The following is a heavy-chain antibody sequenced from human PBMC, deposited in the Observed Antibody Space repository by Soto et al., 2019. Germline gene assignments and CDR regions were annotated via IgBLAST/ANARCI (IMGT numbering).Heavy chain of an antibody. CDR3: ARAVEQSYYYYGMDV. J-gene: IGHJ6*02. CDR1: GGTFSSYG. CDR2: IIPIFGTA. Sequence: QVQLVQSGAEVKKSGSSVKVSCKASGGTFSSYGISWVRQAPGQGLEWMGGIIPIFGTANYAQKFQGRVTITADESTSTAYMELSRLRSEDTAVYYCARAVEQSYYYYGMDVWGQGTTVTVSS. V-gene: IGHV1-69*12.